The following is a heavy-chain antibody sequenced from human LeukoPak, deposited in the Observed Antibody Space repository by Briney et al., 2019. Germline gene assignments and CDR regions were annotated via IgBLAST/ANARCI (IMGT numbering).Heavy chain of an antibody. V-gene: IGHV1-69*13. J-gene: IGHJ4*02. CDR2: IIPIFGTA. Sequence: ASVKASCKASGGTFSSYAISWVRQAPGQGLEWMGGIIPIFGTANYAQKFQGRVTITADESTSTAYMELSSLRSEDTAVYYCARDQYYYDSSGYWALDYWGQGTLVTVSS. CDR1: GGTFSSYA. CDR3: ARDQYYYDSSGYWALDY. D-gene: IGHD3-22*01.